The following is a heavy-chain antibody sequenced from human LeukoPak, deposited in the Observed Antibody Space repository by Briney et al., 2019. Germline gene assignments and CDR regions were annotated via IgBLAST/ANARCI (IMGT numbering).Heavy chain of an antibody. J-gene: IGHJ6*03. V-gene: IGHV4-59*01. Sequence: SETLSLTCTVSGGSISSYYWSWIRQPPGKGLEWIGYIYYSGSTNYNPSLRSRVTISVDTSKNQFSLKLSSVTAADTAVYYCARDSLAIVGATKDYYYYYMDVWGKGTTVTVSS. CDR2: IYYSGST. D-gene: IGHD1-26*01. CDR1: GGSISSYY. CDR3: ARDSLAIVGATKDYYYYYMDV.